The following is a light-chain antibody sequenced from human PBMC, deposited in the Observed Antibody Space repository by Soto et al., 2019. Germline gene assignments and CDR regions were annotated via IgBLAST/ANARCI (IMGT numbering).Light chain of an antibody. J-gene: IGLJ2*01. CDR3: QSYDSSLSGSRV. Sequence: QSVLTQPPSVSGAPGQRVTISCTGSSSNIGAGHDVHWYQQLPGTAPKLLIYANSNRPSGVPDRFSGSKSGTSASLGITGLQAEDEADYYCQSYDSSLSGSRVFGGGTKLTVL. CDR1: SSNIGAGHD. CDR2: ANS. V-gene: IGLV1-40*01.